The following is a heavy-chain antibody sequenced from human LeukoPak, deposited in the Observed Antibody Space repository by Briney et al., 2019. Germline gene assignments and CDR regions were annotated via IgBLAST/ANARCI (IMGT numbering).Heavy chain of an antibody. CDR1: GYTVTNYH. Sequence: ASVRVSCKTTGYTVTNYHIFGVRQAPGQWLECMGWINTNTGNPTFVQGFTGRFVFSLDTSVSAAYLQISSLKAEDTAVYYCARGGYSRGQGSPFDYWGQGTLVTVSS. CDR2: INTNTGNP. J-gene: IGHJ4*02. V-gene: IGHV7-4-1*02. CDR3: ARGGYSRGQGSPFDY. D-gene: IGHD6-19*01.